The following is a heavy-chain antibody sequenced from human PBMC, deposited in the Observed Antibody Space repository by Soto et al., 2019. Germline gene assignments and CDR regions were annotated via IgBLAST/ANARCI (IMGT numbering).Heavy chain of an antibody. CDR3: ARESDH. CDR2: ISGSGGGT. CDR1: GFTFSSYA. J-gene: IGHJ4*02. Sequence: GGSLRLSCAASGFTFSSYAMSWVRQAPGKGLGWVSTISGSGGGTYYADSMKGRFTISRDNSKNTLYLQMYSLRVEDTAVYYCARESDHWGQGTLVTVSS. V-gene: IGHV3-23*01.